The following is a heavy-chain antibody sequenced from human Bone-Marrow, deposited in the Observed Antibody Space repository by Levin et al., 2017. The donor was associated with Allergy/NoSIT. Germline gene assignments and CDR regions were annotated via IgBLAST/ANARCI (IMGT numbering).Heavy chain of an antibody. CDR3: ARGLRRRDYGYFDY. J-gene: IGHJ4*02. Sequence: SQTLSLTCAVYGGSFSGYYWSWIRQPPGKGLEWIGEINHSGSTNYNPSLKSRVTISVDTSKNQFSLKLSSVTAADTAVYYCARGLRRRDYGYFDYWGQGTLVTVSS. V-gene: IGHV4-34*01. CDR2: INHSGST. CDR1: GGSFSGYY. D-gene: IGHD4/OR15-4a*01.